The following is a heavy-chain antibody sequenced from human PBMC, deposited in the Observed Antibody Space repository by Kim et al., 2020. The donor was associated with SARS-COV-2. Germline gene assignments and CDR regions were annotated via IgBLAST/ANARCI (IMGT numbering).Heavy chain of an antibody. CDR2: INHSGST. D-gene: IGHD1-26*01. J-gene: IGHJ3*02. CDR1: GGSFSGYY. Sequence: SETLSLTCAVYGGSFSGYYWSWIRQPPGKGLEWIGEINHSGSTNYNPSLKSRVTISVDTSKNQFSLKLSSVTAADTAVYYCANLKVWGATWVLSPRRHDAFDIWGQGTMVTVSS. V-gene: IGHV4-34*01. CDR3: ANLKVWGATWVLSPRRHDAFDI.